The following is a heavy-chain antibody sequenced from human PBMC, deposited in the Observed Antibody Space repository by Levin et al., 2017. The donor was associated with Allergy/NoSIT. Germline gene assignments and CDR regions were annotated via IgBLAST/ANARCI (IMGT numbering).Heavy chain of an antibody. CDR1: GFTFSSYW. Sequence: GGSLRLSCAASGFTFSSYWMSWVRQAPGKGLEWVANIKQDGSEKYYVDSVKGRFTISRDNAKNSLYLQMNSLRAEDTAVYYCARATYSSSWYLGGTLPPEYFQHWGQGTLVTVSS. CDR3: ARATYSSSWYLGGTLPPEYFQH. CDR2: IKQDGSEK. D-gene: IGHD6-13*01. V-gene: IGHV3-7*04. J-gene: IGHJ1*01.